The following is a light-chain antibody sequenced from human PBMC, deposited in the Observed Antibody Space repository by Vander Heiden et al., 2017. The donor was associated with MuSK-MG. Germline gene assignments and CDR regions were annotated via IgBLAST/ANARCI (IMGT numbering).Light chain of an antibody. CDR2: DVS. Sequence: QSALTQPASVSGSPGQSITISCTGTSSDVGGYNYVSWYQQHPGKAPKLIIYDVSNRPSGVSNRFSGSKSGNTASLTISGLQAEDEADYYCSSYTSITTGQVLGTGTKLTVL. CDR3: SSYTSITTGQV. CDR1: SSDVGGYNY. V-gene: IGLV2-14*03. J-gene: IGLJ1*01.